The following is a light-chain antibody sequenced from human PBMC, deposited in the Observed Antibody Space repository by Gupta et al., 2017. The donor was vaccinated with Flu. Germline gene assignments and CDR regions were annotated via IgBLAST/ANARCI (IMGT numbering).Light chain of an antibody. Sequence: PKSLSSLSASVGARVTIPCRASQVIRTTLGWYQQKPGKAPKLLMYTLSTLQSGLPSCFGGSCAGTDFTLTISSLQPDDLTTYYYLHDCNSPQTFGEGTRLEIK. CDR2: TLS. CDR3: LHDCNSPQT. V-gene: IGKV1-6*01. J-gene: IGKJ2*01. CDR1: QVIRTT.